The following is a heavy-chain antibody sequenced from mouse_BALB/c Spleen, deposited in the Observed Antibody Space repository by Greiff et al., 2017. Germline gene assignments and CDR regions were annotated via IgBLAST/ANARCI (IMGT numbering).Heavy chain of an antibody. J-gene: IGHJ4*01. D-gene: IGHD2-4*01. CDR2: IRSKSNNYAT. Sequence: EVQGVESGGGLVQPKGSLKLSCAASGFTFNTYAMNWVRQAPGKGLEWVARIRSKSNNYATYYADSVKDRFTISRDDSQSMLYLQMNNLKTEDTAMYYCVRRYDYSRFYAMDYWGQGTSVTVSS. V-gene: IGHV10-1*02. CDR3: VRRYDYSRFYAMDY. CDR1: GFTFNTYA.